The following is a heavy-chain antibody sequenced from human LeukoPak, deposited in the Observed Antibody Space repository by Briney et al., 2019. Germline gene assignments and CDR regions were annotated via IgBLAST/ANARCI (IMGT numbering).Heavy chain of an antibody. V-gene: IGHV3-21*01. CDR2: ISSSSYI. CDR1: GFTFSDYS. CDR3: ARDLMNGNDY. D-gene: IGHD1-1*01. Sequence: GGSLRLSCAASGFTFSDYSVNWVRQAPGKGLEWVSFISSSSYIYYADSVKGRFTISRDNAKNSLYLQMNSLRAKDTAVYFCARDLMNGNDYWGQGTLVTVSS. J-gene: IGHJ4*02.